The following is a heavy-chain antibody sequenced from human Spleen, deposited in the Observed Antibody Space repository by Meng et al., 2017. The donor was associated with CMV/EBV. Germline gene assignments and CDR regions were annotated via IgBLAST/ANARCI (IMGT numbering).Heavy chain of an antibody. CDR1: GGTFSSYA. CDR2: IIPILGIA. D-gene: IGHD1-26*01. CDR3: AREGSGSYIDAFDI. Sequence: SVQVSCKASGGTFSSYAISWVRQAPGQGLEWMGGIIPILGIANYAQKFQGRVTITADKSTSTAYMELSSLRSEETAVYYCAREGSGSYIDAFDIWGQGTMVTVSS. V-gene: IGHV1-69*10. J-gene: IGHJ3*02.